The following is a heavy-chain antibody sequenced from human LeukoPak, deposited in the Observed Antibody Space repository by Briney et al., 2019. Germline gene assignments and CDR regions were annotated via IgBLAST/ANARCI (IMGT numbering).Heavy chain of an antibody. J-gene: IGHJ1*01. CDR1: GYTFTGYY. CDR3: ARDVVSGGSGRYFQH. V-gene: IGHV1-2*02. D-gene: IGHD2-15*01. Sequence: ASVKVSCKASGYTFTGYYMHWVRQAPGQGLEWMGWINPNSGGTNYAQKFQGRVTMTRDTSISTAYMELSRLRSDDTAVYYCARDVVSGGSGRYFQHWGQGTLVTVSS. CDR2: INPNSGGT.